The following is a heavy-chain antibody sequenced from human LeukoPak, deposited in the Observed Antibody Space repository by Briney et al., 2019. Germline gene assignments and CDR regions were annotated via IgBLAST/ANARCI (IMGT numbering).Heavy chain of an antibody. J-gene: IGHJ4*02. Sequence: GGSLRLSCAASGFTFSDYYMSWIRQAPGKGLEWVSYISSSSSYTNYADSVKGRFTISRDNAKNSLYLQMNSLRAEDTAVYYCARDRLNYGDLGYWGQGALVTVSS. V-gene: IGHV3-11*05. CDR3: ARDRLNYGDLGY. D-gene: IGHD4-17*01. CDR1: GFTFSDYY. CDR2: ISSSSSYT.